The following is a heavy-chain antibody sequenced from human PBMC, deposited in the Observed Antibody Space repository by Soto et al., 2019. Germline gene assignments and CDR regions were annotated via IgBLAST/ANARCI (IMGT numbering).Heavy chain of an antibody. CDR1: GFTVSSNY. CDR3: ARHGYSYGGGYFDY. D-gene: IGHD5-18*01. J-gene: IGHJ4*02. V-gene: IGHV3-66*04. CDR2: IYSGGSA. Sequence: EVQLVESGGGLVQPGGSLRLSCAASGFTVSSNYMSWVRQAPGKGLEWVSVIYSGGSAYYADSVKGRFTISRDNSKNTLYLHRNSLRAEDTAVYYCARHGYSYGGGYFDYWGQGTLVTVSS.